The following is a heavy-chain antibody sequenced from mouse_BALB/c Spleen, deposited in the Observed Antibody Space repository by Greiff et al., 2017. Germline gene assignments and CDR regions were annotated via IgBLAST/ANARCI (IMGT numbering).Heavy chain of an antibody. CDR1: GFTFSDYY. V-gene: IGHV5-4*02. Sequence: EVHLVESGGGLVKPGGSLKLSCAASGFTFSDYYMYWVRQTPEKRLEWVATISDGGSYTYYPDSVKGRFTISRDNAKNNLYLQMSSLKSEDTAMYYCAREGGDGNPGPMDYWGQGTSVTVSS. CDR2: ISDGGSYT. CDR3: AREGGDGNPGPMDY. J-gene: IGHJ4*01. D-gene: IGHD2-1*01.